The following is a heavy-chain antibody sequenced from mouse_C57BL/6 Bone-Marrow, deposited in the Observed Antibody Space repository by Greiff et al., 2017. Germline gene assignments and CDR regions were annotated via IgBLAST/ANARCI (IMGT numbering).Heavy chain of an antibody. CDR2: IYPGSGST. CDR3: ARPYYSNDWYFDV. CDR1: GYTFTSYW. D-gene: IGHD2-5*01. Sequence: VQLQQPGAELVKPGASVKMSCKASGYTFTSYWITWVKQRPGQGLEWIGDIYPGSGSTNYNEKFKSKATLTVDTSSSTAYMQLSSLTSEDAAVYYCARPYYSNDWYFDVWGTGTGVTVTS. V-gene: IGHV1-55*01. J-gene: IGHJ1*03.